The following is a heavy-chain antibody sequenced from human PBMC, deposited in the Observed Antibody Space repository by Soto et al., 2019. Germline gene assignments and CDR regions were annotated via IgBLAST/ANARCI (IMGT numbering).Heavy chain of an antibody. CDR3: ARQTNKAAAELDF. CDR2: IYPADSDT. CDR1: GYSFTSYW. J-gene: IGHJ4*02. Sequence: GESLKITCKGSGYSFTSYWITWVRQMPGRGLEWLGIIYPADSDTRFSPSFQGQVTMSADKSISTAYLQWSSLKASDSAMYYCARQTNKAAAELDFWGQGTLVTVSS. V-gene: IGHV5-51*01. D-gene: IGHD6-13*01.